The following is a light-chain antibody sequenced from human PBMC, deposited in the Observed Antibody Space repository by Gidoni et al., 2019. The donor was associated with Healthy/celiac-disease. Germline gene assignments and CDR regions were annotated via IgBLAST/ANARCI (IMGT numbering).Light chain of an antibody. V-gene: IGKV1-39*01. CDR2: AAS. CDR3: QQSYTTPDT. CDR1: QSISNY. J-gene: IGKJ2*01. Sequence: DIQMTQSPSSLSASVGDRVTITCRASQSISNYLNWYQQKPGKAPKLLIYAASSLQSGVPSRFSGSGSGTDFTHTISSLQPEDFATYYCQQSYTTPDTFGQGTKLEIK.